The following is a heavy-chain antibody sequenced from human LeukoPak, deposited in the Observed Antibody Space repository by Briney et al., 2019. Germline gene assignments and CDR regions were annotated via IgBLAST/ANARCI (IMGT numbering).Heavy chain of an antibody. D-gene: IGHD3-22*01. CDR3: ATDRGDSSGYYYVLDY. J-gene: IGHJ4*02. Sequence: ASVKVSCKVSGNTLTELSMHWVRQAPGKGLEWMGGFDPEDGETIYAQKFQGRVTMTEDTSTDTAYMELSSLRSEDTAVYYCATDRGDSSGYYYVLDYWGQGTLVTVSS. V-gene: IGHV1-24*01. CDR1: GNTLTELS. CDR2: FDPEDGET.